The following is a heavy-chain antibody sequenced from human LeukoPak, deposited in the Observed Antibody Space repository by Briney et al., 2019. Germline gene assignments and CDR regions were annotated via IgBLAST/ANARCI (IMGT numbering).Heavy chain of an antibody. CDR1: GFTFSGYA. J-gene: IGHJ5*02. Sequence: PGGSLRLSCAASGFTFSGYAMSWVRQAPGKGLEWVSAISGSGESTYYAGSVKGRFIISRDNSKNTLYLQMYRLRAEDTAVYYCAREDHGNRFDPWGQGTLVTVSS. CDR2: ISGSGEST. V-gene: IGHV3-23*01. D-gene: IGHD4-11*01. CDR3: AREDHGNRFDP.